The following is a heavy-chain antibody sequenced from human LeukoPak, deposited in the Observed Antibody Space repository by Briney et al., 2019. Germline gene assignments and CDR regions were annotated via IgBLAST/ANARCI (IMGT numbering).Heavy chain of an antibody. CDR2: IYYTGST. D-gene: IGHD1-26*01. J-gene: IGHJ6*03. CDR3: ARTGGSFYFYYYMDV. Sequence: SETLSLTCTVSGGSIRSSSYYWGWLRQPPGKGLEWIGSIYYTGSTYYNPSLKSRVTMSIDSSKNQFSLKLSSVTAADTAVYYCARTGGSFYFYYYMDVWGKGTTVTVS. V-gene: IGHV4-39*07. CDR1: GGSIRSSSYY.